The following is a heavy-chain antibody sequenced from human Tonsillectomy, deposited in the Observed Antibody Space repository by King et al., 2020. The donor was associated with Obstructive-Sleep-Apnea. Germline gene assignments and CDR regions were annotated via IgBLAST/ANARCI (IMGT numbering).Heavy chain of an antibody. Sequence: VQLVESGGGLVQPGGSLRLSCAASGFSFSSYWMSWVRQASGKGLEWVANVRQDGDDMYYVDSVKGRFTISRDNAKNSLYLHMNTLRAEDTAIYYCTRDYASTGTTGFYGIDFWGQGTLVSVST. D-gene: IGHD3-9*01. J-gene: IGHJ4*02. V-gene: IGHV3-7*01. CDR2: VRQDGDDM. CDR1: GFSFSSYW. CDR3: TRDYASTGTTGFYGIDF.